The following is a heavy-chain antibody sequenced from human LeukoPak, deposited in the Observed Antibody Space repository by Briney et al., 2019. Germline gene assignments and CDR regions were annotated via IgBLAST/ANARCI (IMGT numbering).Heavy chain of an antibody. V-gene: IGHV4-34*01. J-gene: IGHJ4*02. D-gene: IGHD5-18*01. CDR3: ARGKMGRQLWTKGPFDY. CDR2: INHSGST. CDR1: GGSFSGYY. Sequence: SETLSLTCAVYGGSFSGYYWSWIRQPPGKGLEWIGEINHSGSTNYNPSLKSRVTISENTSKNHFSLKLSSVTAADTPVYYCARGKMGRQLWTKGPFDYWGQGTLVTVSS.